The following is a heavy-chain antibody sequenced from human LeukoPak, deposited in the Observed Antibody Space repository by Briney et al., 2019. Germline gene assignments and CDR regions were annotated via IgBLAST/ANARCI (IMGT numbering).Heavy chain of an antibody. CDR3: ARTRVVAATNYYYGMDV. CDR1: GYSFTSYW. D-gene: IGHD2-15*01. V-gene: IGHV5-51*01. Sequence: GESLKISCKGSGYSFTSYWIGWVRQMPGKGLEWMGIIYPGDSDTRYSPSFQGQVTISADKSISTAYLQWSSLKASDTAMYYCARTRVVAATNYYYGMDVWGQGTTVTVSS. CDR2: IYPGDSDT. J-gene: IGHJ6*02.